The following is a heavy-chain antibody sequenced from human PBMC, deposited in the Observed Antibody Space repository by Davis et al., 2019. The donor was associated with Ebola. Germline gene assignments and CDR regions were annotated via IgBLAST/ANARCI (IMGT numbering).Heavy chain of an antibody. CDR2: IYYSGST. V-gene: IGHV4-31*03. J-gene: IGHJ6*02. CDR1: GGSISSGGYY. CDR3: ARGNYDFWSGYYYGMDV. Sequence: PSETLSLTCTVSGGSISSGGYYWSWIRQHPGKGLEWIGYIYYSGSTYYNPSLKSRVTISVDTSKNQFSLKLSSVTAADTAVYYCARGNYDFWSGYYYGMDVWGQGTTVTVSS. D-gene: IGHD3-3*01.